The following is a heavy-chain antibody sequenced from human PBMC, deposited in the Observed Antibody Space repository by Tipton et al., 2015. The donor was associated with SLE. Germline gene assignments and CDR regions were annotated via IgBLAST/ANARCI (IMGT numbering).Heavy chain of an antibody. CDR3: AKDDSGNYYSDY. D-gene: IGHD1-26*01. CDR1: GFTFSSHS. J-gene: IGHJ4*02. Sequence: SLRLSCAASGFTFSSHSMNWVRQAPGKGLEWVSFISSSSSYIYYADSVKGRFTISRDNAKKSLYLQMNSLRAEDTAVYYCAKDDSGNYYSDYWGQGTLVTVSS. CDR2: ISSSSSYI. V-gene: IGHV3-21*03.